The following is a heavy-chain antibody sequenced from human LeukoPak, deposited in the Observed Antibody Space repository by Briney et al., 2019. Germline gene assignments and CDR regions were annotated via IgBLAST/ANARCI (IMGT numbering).Heavy chain of an antibody. Sequence: GGSLRLSCAASGFTFSSYSMNWVRQAPGKGLEWVSYISSSSSTIYYADSVKGRFTISRDNAKNSLYLQMNSLRAEDTAVYYCARDDFEYSSSFSYYYYYMDVWGKGTTVTVS. CDR2: ISSSSSTI. D-gene: IGHD6-6*01. V-gene: IGHV3-48*04. CDR1: GFTFSSYS. CDR3: ARDDFEYSSSFSYYYYYMDV. J-gene: IGHJ6*03.